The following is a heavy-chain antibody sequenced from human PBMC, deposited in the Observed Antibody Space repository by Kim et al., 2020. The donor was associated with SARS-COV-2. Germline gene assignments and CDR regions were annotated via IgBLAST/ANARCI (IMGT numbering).Heavy chain of an antibody. CDR3: ARERQWDSSSWYAGFVFDY. D-gene: IGHD6-13*01. CDR1: GGSISSYY. Sequence: SETLSLTCTVSGGSISSYYWSWIRQPPGKGLEWIGYIYYSGSTNYNPSLKSRVTISVDTSKNQFSLKLSSVTAADTAVYYCARERQWDSSSWYAGFVFDYWGQGTRVTVSS. CDR2: IYYSGST. V-gene: IGHV4-59*13. J-gene: IGHJ4*02.